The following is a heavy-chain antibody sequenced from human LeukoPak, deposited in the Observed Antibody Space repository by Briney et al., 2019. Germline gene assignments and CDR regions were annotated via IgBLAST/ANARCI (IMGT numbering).Heavy chain of an antibody. CDR2: ISYDGSNK. Sequence: KPGGSLRLSCAASGFTFSSYAMHWVRQAPGKGLEWVAVISYDGSNKYYADSVKGRFTISRDNSKNTLYLQMNSLRAEDTAVYYCVKETTQHTSDWYFWHWGQGNLVTVSS. V-gene: IGHV3-30-3*01. CDR3: VKETTQHTSDWYFWH. D-gene: IGHD6-19*01. J-gene: IGHJ4*02. CDR1: GFTFSSYA.